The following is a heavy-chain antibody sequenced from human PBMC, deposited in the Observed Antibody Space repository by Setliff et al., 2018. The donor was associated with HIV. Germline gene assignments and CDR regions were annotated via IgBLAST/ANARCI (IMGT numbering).Heavy chain of an antibody. D-gene: IGHD3-22*01. CDR3: ARDMYYYDSSASHFDF. J-gene: IGHJ4*02. Sequence: GGSLRLSCAASGFTFSSFAMTWVRQAPGKGLEWVSSINNNGNYMYYADSVKGRFTISRDNAKNSLFLQMNSLRAEDTAVYYCARDMYYYDSSASHFDFWGQGTLVTVSS. CDR2: INNNGNYM. V-gene: IGHV3-21*01. CDR1: GFTFSSFA.